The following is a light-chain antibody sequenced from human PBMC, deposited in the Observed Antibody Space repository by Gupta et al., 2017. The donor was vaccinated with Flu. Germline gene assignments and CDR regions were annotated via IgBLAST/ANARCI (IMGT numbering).Light chain of an antibody. CDR3: QQQNSCSLT. CDR1: QSISSY. J-gene: IGKJ1*01. CDR2: EAS. V-gene: IGKV3-11*01. Sequence: EIVSTPSPATLSLSPGERATLSCRASQSISSYLAWYQQKPGQAPKLLIYEASSRATGVPARFSGSGSGTEFTLTISSLEPEDFAVYYCQQQNSCSLTFGEGTKVEIK.